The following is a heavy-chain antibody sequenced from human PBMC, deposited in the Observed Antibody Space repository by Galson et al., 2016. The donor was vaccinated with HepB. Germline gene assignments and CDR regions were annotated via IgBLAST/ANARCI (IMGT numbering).Heavy chain of an antibody. D-gene: IGHD3-9*01. Sequence: SLRLSCAASGLTFSSYSMNWVRQAPGKWLEWVSSISSSGSYIYYADSVKGRFTISRDNAKNTLYLQMNSLRAEDTAVYYCAKEGRDILTGYYNGDAFDIWGQGTMVTVSS. CDR3: AKEGRDILTGYYNGDAFDI. J-gene: IGHJ3*02. V-gene: IGHV3-21*04. CDR1: GLTFSSYS. CDR2: ISSSGSYI.